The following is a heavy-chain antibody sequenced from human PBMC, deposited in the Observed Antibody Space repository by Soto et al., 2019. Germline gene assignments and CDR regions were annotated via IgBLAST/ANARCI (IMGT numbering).Heavy chain of an antibody. CDR3: AREPQGDYYDSSGYYPGGMDV. J-gene: IGHJ6*02. CDR2: ISSSSSTI. V-gene: IGHV3-48*02. Sequence: PGGSLRLSCAASGLTCSSDSINWVRQPEGEGLASGSYISSSSSTIYYADSVKGRFTISRDNAKNSLYLQMNSLRDEDTAVYYCAREPQGDYYDSSGYYPGGMDVWGQGTTVTVSS. CDR1: GLTCSSDS. D-gene: IGHD3-22*01.